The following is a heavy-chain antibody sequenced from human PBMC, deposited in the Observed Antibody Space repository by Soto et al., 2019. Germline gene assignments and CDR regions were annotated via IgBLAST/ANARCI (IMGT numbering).Heavy chain of an antibody. CDR2: IIPVFGTA. CDR3: AKVRYSIPMGYYYGMDV. V-gene: IGHV1-69*01. CDR1: RVAFSKFI. D-gene: IGHD1-26*01. Sequence: QAQLEQSGGEVKKPGSSVKVSCKASRVAFSKFIVTWVRQAPGVGLEWVGGIIPVFGTATYAQKFQGRVTITADEATSTSYMEVNNLRSEDTAVYYCAKVRYSIPMGYYYGMDVWGQGTTVTVSS. J-gene: IGHJ6*02.